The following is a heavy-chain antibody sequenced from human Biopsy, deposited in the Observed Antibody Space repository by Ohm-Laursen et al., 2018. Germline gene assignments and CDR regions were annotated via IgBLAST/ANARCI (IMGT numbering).Heavy chain of an antibody. J-gene: IGHJ4*02. CDR1: GGTLITYA. CDR3: ASLEDRTFDK. V-gene: IGHV1-69*04. Sequence: SVKVSCKASGGTLITYAISWVRQAPGQGLEWMGRIIPILHVPTYAQSFQGRVTISADKSTSKAYMELSGLRSEDTAVYYCASLEDRTFDKWGQGTLVTVSS. CDR2: IIPILHVP.